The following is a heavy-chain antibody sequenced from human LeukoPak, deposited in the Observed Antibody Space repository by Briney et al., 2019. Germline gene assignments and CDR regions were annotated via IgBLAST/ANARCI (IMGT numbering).Heavy chain of an antibody. D-gene: IGHD3-3*01. J-gene: IGHJ6*03. V-gene: IGHV1-8*01. CDR1: GYTFTSYD. Sequence: GASVKVSCKASGYTFTSYDINWVRQAPGQGLEWMGWMNPNSGNTGYAQKFQGRVTMTRNTSISTAYMELSSLRSEDTAVYYCARAARITIFGVVMKYYMDVWGKGTTVTVSS. CDR3: ARAARITIFGVVMKYYMDV. CDR2: MNPNSGNT.